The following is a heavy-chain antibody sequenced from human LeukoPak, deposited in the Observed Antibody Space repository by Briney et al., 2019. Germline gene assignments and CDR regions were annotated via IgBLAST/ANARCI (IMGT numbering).Heavy chain of an antibody. CDR1: GYTFTSYY. Sequence: ASVKVSCKASGYTFTSYYMHWVRQAPGQGLEWMGWINTNTGNPTYAQGFTGRFVFSLDTSVSTAYLRISSLKAEDTAVYYCARTYYYGSGSYRVDYWGQGTLVTVSS. J-gene: IGHJ4*02. D-gene: IGHD3-10*01. V-gene: IGHV7-4-1*02. CDR2: INTNTGNP. CDR3: ARTYYYGSGSYRVDY.